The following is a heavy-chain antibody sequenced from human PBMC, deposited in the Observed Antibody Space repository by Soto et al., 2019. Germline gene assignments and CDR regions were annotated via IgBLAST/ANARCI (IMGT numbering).Heavy chain of an antibody. V-gene: IGHV5-51*01. D-gene: IGHD5-18*01. CDR3: AKTYGYKVEY. J-gene: IGHJ4*01. CDR1: VYSFVSYW. CDR2: IYPGDSDT. Sequence: GESLKISCKGSVYSFVSYWIAWVRQMPGKGLEWMGSIYPGDSDTTYSPSIQGQVTISADKSSTTVYLQWNTLKASDTAVYSCAKTYGYKVEYWRHGTEVTVSS.